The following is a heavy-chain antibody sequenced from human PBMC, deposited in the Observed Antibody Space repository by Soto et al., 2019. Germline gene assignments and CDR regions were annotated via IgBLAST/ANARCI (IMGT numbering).Heavy chain of an antibody. J-gene: IGHJ3*01. V-gene: IGHV4-38-2*02. CDR3: ARPYYYDSGGYNLVDAVDL. CDR2: IYHSGST. Sequence: SETLSLTCTVSGYSISSGYYWGWIRQPPGKGLEWIASIYHSGSTYYNPSFGGRVTISVDTSKDPFSLKLSPVTAADTAVYYCARPYYYDSGGYNLVDAVDLWGQGTMVTVSS. CDR1: GYSISSGYY. D-gene: IGHD3-22*01.